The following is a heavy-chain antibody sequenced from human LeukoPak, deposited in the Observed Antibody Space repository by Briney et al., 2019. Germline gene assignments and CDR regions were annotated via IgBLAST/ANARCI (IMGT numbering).Heavy chain of an antibody. CDR1: GFTFSRSW. J-gene: IGHJ4*02. D-gene: IGHD3-22*01. V-gene: IGHV3-7*05. CDR2: ISEDGSAQ. Sequence: PGGSLRLSCADSGFTFSRSWMTWVRQAPGQGLEWVANISEDGSAQYYVDSVKGRFTISRDNPKSTLYLEMNSLRADDTAVYYCARDAGYDRFDYWGQGTLVTVSS. CDR3: ARDAGYDRFDY.